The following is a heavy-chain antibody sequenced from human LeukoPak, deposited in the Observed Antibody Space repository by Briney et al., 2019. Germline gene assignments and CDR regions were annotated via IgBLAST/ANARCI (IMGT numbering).Heavy chain of an antibody. Sequence: ASVKVSCKASGYTFSSYGISWVRQASGQGPEWMGWISGYNGNTEYAQKFQGRVTMTTDTPTSTAYMELKSLRSDDTAVYYCARDSSPMVVVVIMDYWGQGTLVTLSS. CDR2: ISGYNGNT. CDR3: ARDSSPMVVVVIMDY. CDR1: GYTFSSYG. D-gene: IGHD3-22*01. V-gene: IGHV1-18*01. J-gene: IGHJ4*02.